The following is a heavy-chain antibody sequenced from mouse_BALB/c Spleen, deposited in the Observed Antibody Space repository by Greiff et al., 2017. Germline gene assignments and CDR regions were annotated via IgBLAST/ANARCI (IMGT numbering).Heavy chain of an antibody. CDR1: GYTFTSYY. J-gene: IGHJ2*01. V-gene: IGHV1S81*02. CDR2: INPSNGGT. Sequence: QVQLKQSGAELVKPGASVKLSCKASGYTFTSYYMYWVKQRPGQGLEWIGEINPSNGGTNFNEKFKSKATLTVDKSSSTAYMQLSSLTSEDSAVYYCTRQGYGNYDGYWGQGTTLTVSS. D-gene: IGHD2-10*02. CDR3: TRQGYGNYDGY.